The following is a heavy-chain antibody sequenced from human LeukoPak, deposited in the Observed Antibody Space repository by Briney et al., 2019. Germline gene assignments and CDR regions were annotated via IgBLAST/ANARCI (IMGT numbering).Heavy chain of an antibody. J-gene: IGHJ4*02. CDR2: ISGDGGTT. CDR3: ARSLPDYFDY. V-gene: IGHV3-43*02. Sequence: GGSPRLSCAASGFTFDDYAMHWVRQAPGKGLEWVSLISGDGGTTYSADSVKGRFTISRDNSKNSLYLQMNSLRTEDTALYYCARSLPDYFDYWGQGTLVTVSS. CDR1: GFTFDDYA.